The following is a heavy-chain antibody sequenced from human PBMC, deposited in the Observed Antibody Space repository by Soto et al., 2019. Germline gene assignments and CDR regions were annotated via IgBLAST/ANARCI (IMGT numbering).Heavy chain of an antibody. J-gene: IGHJ4*02. CDR1: GGTFSSYT. V-gene: IGHV1-69*02. D-gene: IGHD2-15*01. Sequence: QVQLVQSGAEVKKPGSSVKVSCKASGGTFSSYTISWVRQAPGQGLEWMGRIIPILGIANYAQKFQGRVTITADKSTSTADMELSSLRSEDTAVYYCARGGYCSGGSCFPFDYWGQGTLVTVSS. CDR3: ARGGYCSGGSCFPFDY. CDR2: IIPILGIA.